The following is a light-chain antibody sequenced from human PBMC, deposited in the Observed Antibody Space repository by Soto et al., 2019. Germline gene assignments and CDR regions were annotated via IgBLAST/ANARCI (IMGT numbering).Light chain of an antibody. Sequence: DIQMTQSPSTLSASVGDRVTITCRASQSISTWLAWYQQKAGKAPKLLIYKASILESGVPSRFSGSGSGTEFTLTISSLQPDDFATYYCQQYSTYWTFGQGTKVEI. CDR3: QQYSTYWT. CDR2: KAS. CDR1: QSISTW. V-gene: IGKV1-5*03. J-gene: IGKJ1*01.